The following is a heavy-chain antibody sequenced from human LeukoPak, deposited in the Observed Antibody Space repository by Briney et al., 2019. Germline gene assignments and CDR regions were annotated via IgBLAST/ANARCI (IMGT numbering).Heavy chain of an antibody. D-gene: IGHD3-16*01. V-gene: IGHV3-7*01. CDR1: GSTFSSSW. Sequence: GGSLRLSCAASGSTFSSSWMRWVRQAPGKGLEWVANIKQDGSEKNYVDSVKGRFTVSRDNARNSLYLQMNSLRAEDTAVYYCVGGGAFDFWGQGTMVTVSS. CDR3: VGGGAFDF. CDR2: IKQDGSEK. J-gene: IGHJ3*01.